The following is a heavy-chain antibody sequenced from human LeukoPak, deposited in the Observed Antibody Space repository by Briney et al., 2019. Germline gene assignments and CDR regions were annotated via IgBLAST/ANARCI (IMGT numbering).Heavy chain of an antibody. CDR2: ISWNSGSI. J-gene: IGHJ6*02. CDR3: AKDESTGYYYYYGMDV. V-gene: IGHV3-9*01. Sequence: GRSLRLSCAASGFTFDDYGMHWVRQAPGKGLEWVSGISWNSGSIGYADSVKGRFTISRDNAKNSLYLQMNSLRAEDTALYYCAKDESTGYYYYYGMDVWGQGTTVTVSS. CDR1: GFTFDDYG.